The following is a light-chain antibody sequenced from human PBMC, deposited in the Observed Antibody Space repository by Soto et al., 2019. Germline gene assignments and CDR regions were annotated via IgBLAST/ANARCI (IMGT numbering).Light chain of an antibody. CDR1: QTINNY. V-gene: IGKV1-39*01. CDR2: SAS. J-gene: IGKJ5*01. CDR3: QQLNTSPFP. Sequence: DIQMTQSPSSLSASVGDSVTITCRTSQTINNYLNWYQQKPGKAPKLLVYSASSLQSGVPSRFSGSGSGTNFTLTISDLQPEDFATYHCQQLNTSPFPFGQGTRLEIK.